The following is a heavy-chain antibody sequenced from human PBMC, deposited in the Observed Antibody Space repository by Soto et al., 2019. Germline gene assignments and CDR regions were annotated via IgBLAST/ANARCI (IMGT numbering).Heavy chain of an antibody. J-gene: IGHJ4*02. Sequence: SETLSLTCTVSGGSISSSSYYWGWIRQPPGKGLEWIGSIYYSGSTYYNPSLKSRVTISVDTSKNQFSLKLSSVTAADTAVYYCARHRSIAAHRDYWGQGTLVTVSS. CDR2: IYYSGST. CDR1: GGSISSSSYY. CDR3: ARHRSIAAHRDY. D-gene: IGHD6-6*01. V-gene: IGHV4-39*01.